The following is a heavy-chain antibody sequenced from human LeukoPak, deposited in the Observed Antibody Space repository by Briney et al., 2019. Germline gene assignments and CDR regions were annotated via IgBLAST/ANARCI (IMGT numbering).Heavy chain of an antibody. V-gene: IGHV4-34*01. Sequence: SETLSLTCAVYGGSFSGYYWSWIRQPPGKGLEWIGEINHSGSTNYNPSLKSRVTISVDTSKNQFSLKLSSVTAADTAVYYCARGPDWYFDLWGRDTLVTVSS. CDR1: GGSFSGYY. CDR3: ARGPDWYFDL. J-gene: IGHJ2*01. CDR2: INHSGST.